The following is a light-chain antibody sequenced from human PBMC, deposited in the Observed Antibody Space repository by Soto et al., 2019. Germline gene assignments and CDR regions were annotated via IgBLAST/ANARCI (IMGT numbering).Light chain of an antibody. V-gene: IGKV2-28*01. J-gene: IGKJ1*01. Sequence: DIVMTQSPLSLPVTPGEPASISCRSSQSLLHSNGYNYLDWYLQKPGQSPQVLIYLGSNRASGVPDRFSGSGSGTDFTLKISRAEAEDVGVYYCMQAVQTPPTFGQGTKVEIK. CDR3: MQAVQTPPT. CDR1: QSLLHSNGYNY. CDR2: LGS.